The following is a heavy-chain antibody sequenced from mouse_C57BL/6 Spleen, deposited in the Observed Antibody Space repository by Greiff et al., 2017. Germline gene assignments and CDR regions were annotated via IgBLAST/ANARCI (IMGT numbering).Heavy chain of an antibody. Sequence: VQLKESGGGLVKPGGSLKLSCAASGFTFSDYGMHWVRQAPEKGLEWVAYISSGSSTIYYADTVKGRFTISRDNAKNTLFLQITSLRSEDTAMYYCARSYSNYFDYWGQGTTLTVSS. CDR2: ISSGSSTI. CDR3: ARSYSNYFDY. V-gene: IGHV5-17*01. CDR1: GFTFSDYG. D-gene: IGHD2-5*01. J-gene: IGHJ2*01.